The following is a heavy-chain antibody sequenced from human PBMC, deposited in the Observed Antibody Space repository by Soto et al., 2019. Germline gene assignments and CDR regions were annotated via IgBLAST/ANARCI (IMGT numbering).Heavy chain of an antibody. Sequence: GASVKVSCKASGYTFTGYYMHWVRQAPGQGLEWMGWINPNSGGTNYAQKFQGWVTMTRDTSISTAYMELSRLRSDDTAVYYCARGWTSYDSSGTYFDYCGQGTLVTVSS. J-gene: IGHJ4*02. CDR1: GYTFTGYY. D-gene: IGHD3-22*01. V-gene: IGHV1-2*04. CDR2: INPNSGGT. CDR3: ARGWTSYDSSGTYFDY.